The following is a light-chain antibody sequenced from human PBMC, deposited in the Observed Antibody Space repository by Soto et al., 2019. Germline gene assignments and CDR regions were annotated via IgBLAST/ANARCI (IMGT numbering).Light chain of an antibody. Sequence: QSVLTQPASVSGSPGQSITISCTGTNSDIGAYEYVSWYQQLPGKAPQLIIYEVSNRPSGVSNRFSGSKSGNTASLTISGLQAEDKAAYFCGSYTGSSTRIFGTGTKVTVL. CDR2: EVS. V-gene: IGLV2-14*01. CDR3: GSYTGSSTRI. J-gene: IGLJ1*01. CDR1: NSDIGAYEY.